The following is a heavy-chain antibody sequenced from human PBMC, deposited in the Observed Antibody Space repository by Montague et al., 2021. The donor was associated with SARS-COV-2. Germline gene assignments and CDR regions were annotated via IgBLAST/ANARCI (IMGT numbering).Heavy chain of an antibody. CDR3: ARGSGWMANAFDI. V-gene: IGHV4-59*01. CDR2: IYYSGST. CDR1: GGSISSYY. Sequence: SETLSLTCTVSGGSISSYYWSWIRQPPGKGLEWIGYIYYSGSTNXNPSLKSRVTISVDTSENQFSLKLSSVTAADTAVYYCARGSGWMANAFDIWGQGTMVTVSS. D-gene: IGHD6-19*01. J-gene: IGHJ3*02.